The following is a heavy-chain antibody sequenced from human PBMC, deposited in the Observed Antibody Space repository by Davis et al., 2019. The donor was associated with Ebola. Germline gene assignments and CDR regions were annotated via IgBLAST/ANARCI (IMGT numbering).Heavy chain of an antibody. J-gene: IGHJ3*02. Sequence: ASVKVSCKASGYRFTSYYMHWVRQAPGQGLKWMGIINPITGGTSYAQNFQVRVNMTRDTSTSTVYMELSSLRSEDTAVYYCEREGGRYYDSSGYVFDIWGQGTMVKVSS. CDR1: GYRFTSYY. V-gene: IGHV1-46*01. CDR3: EREGGRYYDSSGYVFDI. CDR2: INPITGGT. D-gene: IGHD3-22*01.